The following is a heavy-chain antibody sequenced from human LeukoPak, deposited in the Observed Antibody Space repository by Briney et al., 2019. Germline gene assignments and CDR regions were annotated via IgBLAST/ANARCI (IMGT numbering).Heavy chain of an antibody. Sequence: ASVKVSCKASGYTFTSYYMHWVRQAPGQGLEWMGIINPSGGSTSYAQKFQGRVTMTRDMSTSTVYMELSSLRSEDTAVYYCARRYLSGSGSYYNSFDYWGQGTLVTVSS. CDR3: ARRYLSGSGSYYNSFDY. D-gene: IGHD3-10*01. V-gene: IGHV1-46*01. J-gene: IGHJ4*02. CDR1: GYTFTSYY. CDR2: INPSGGST.